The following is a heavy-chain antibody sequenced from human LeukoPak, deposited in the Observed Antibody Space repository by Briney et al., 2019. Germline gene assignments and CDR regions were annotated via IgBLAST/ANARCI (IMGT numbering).Heavy chain of an antibody. Sequence: SETLSLTCTVSGGSISSYYWSWIRQPPGQGVEWFGYIYYSGSTNYNPSLKSRVTISVKTSKNQFSLKLSSVTAADTAVYYCARVTGYMIEDYFDYWGQGTLVTVSS. V-gene: IGHV4-59*01. J-gene: IGHJ4*02. D-gene: IGHD3-22*01. CDR3: ARVTGYMIEDYFDY. CDR1: GGSISSYY. CDR2: IYYSGST.